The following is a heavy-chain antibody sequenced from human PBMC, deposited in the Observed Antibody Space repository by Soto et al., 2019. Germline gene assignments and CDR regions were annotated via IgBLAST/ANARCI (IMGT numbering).Heavy chain of an antibody. V-gene: IGHV3-15*01. CDR2: IKSKTDGGTT. CDR1: GFTFSNAW. CDR3: TTEYRDYELRHDY. Sequence: PGGSLRLSXAASGFTFSNAWMSWVRQAQGKGLEWVGRIKSKTDGGTTDYAAPVKGRFTISRDDSKNTPYLQMNSLKTEDTAVYYCTTEYRDYELRHDYWGQGTLVTVSS. D-gene: IGHD5-12*01. J-gene: IGHJ4*02.